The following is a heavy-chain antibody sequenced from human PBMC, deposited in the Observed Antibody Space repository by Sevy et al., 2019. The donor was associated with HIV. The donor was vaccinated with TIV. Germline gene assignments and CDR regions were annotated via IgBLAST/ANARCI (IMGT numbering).Heavy chain of an antibody. CDR3: ARDLTYYYASSGRNWFDP. D-gene: IGHD3-22*01. V-gene: IGHV3-11*01. CDR1: GFTFSDYY. Sequence: GGSLRLSCAASGFTFSDYYMSWIRQAPGKGLEWVSYISSSGSTIYYADSVKGRFTISRDNAKNSLYLQMNSLRAEDTAVYYCARDLTYYYASSGRNWFDPWGQGTLVTVSS. CDR2: ISSSGSTI. J-gene: IGHJ5*02.